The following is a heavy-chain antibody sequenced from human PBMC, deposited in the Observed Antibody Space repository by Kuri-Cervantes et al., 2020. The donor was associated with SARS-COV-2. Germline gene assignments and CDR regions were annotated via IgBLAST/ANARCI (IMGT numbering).Heavy chain of an antibody. CDR3: ARHVPPYYDSSGHSDY. CDR2: IYSGDSDT. V-gene: IGHV5-51*01. D-gene: IGHD3-22*01. J-gene: IGHJ4*02. CDR1: GYIFSNYW. Sequence: GESLKISCKASGYIFSNYWIGWVRQMPGKGLEWMGFIYSGDSDTKYSPSFRGQVSISADKSINTAYLQWSSLKASDTAMYFCARHVPPYYDSSGHSDYWGQGTLVTVSS.